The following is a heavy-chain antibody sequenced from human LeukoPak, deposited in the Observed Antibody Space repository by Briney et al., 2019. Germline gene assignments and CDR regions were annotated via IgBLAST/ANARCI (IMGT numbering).Heavy chain of an antibody. D-gene: IGHD2-21*02. CDR2: ISGSGGST. V-gene: IGHV3-23*01. Sequence: PGGSLRLSCAASGFTFSSYSMNWVRQAPGKGLEWVSAISGSGGSTYYADSVKGRFTLSRDNSKNTLYLQMNSLRAEDAAIYYCAKDDCGGHCYSHFDYWGQGTLVTVSS. CDR1: GFTFSSYS. CDR3: AKDDCGGHCYSHFDY. J-gene: IGHJ4*02.